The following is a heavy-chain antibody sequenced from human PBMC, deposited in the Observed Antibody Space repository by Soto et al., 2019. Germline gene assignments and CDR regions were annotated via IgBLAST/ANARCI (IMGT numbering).Heavy chain of an antibody. D-gene: IGHD5-18*01. V-gene: IGHV5-10-1*03. CDR3: ASLGVDTAMVMHYYYYGMDV. Sequence: EVQLVQSGAEVKKPGESLRISCKGSGYSFTSYWISWVRQMPGKGLEWMGRIDPSDSYTNYSPSFQGHVTISADKSISTAYLQWSSLKASDTAMYYCASLGVDTAMVMHYYYYGMDVWGQGTTVTVSS. CDR1: GYSFTSYW. CDR2: IDPSDSYT. J-gene: IGHJ6*02.